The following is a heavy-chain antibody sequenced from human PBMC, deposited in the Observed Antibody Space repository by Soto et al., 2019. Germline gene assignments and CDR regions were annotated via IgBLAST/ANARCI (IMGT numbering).Heavy chain of an antibody. CDR3: APGVIFVGYFPVHP. CDR2: FIPVYRTL. J-gene: IGHJ5*02. V-gene: IGHV1-69*01. CDR1: GGSFGNSA. D-gene: IGHD3-22*01. Sequence: QVLLVQSGAEVKKPGSSVKISCKASGGSFGNSAINWVRQTPGQGLEWLGGFIPVYRTLNYAQKFQGRVTITADESTVTAYMTMGSLAFIYTAVCCCAPGVIFVGYFPVHPWGQGTRVTLSS.